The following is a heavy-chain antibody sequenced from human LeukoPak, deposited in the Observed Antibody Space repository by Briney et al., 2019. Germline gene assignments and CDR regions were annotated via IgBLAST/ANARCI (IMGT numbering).Heavy chain of an antibody. V-gene: IGHV4-39*01. CDR3: AGREWAGFDY. CDR2: IYYSGST. CDR1: GGSISSSSYY. D-gene: IGHD3-3*01. Sequence: SETLSLTCTVSGGSISSSSYYWGWIRQPPGKGLEWIGSIYYSGSTYYNPSLESRVTISVDTSKNQFSLKLSSVTAADTAVYYCAGREWAGFDYWGQGTLVTVSS. J-gene: IGHJ4*02.